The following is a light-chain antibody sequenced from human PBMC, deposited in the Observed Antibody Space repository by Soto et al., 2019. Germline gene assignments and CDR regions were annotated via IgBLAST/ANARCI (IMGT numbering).Light chain of an antibody. J-gene: IGKJ5*01. CDR3: QQYNNWPPIT. CDR1: QSVSSN. CDR2: GAS. Sequence: EIVTTQSPATLSVSPGEGVTLSCRASQSVSSNLAWYQQRPCQAPSLIIYGASTRATGNPARFSGSGSGTEFTLTISSLQSEDFAVYYGQQYNNWPPITFGQGTRLEIK. V-gene: IGKV3-15*01.